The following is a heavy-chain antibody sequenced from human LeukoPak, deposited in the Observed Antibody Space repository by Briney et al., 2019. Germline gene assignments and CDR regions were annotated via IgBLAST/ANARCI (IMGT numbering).Heavy chain of an antibody. CDR1: DGSISNYF. V-gene: IGHV4-59*12. J-gene: IGHJ4*02. Sequence: PSETLSLICTVSDGSISNYFWSWIRQPPGKGLEWIGYIYYSGSTYYNPSLKSRVTISVDTSKNQFSLKLSSVTAADTAVYYCARVGATTYVDYWGQGTLVTVSS. CDR3: ARVGATTYVDY. D-gene: IGHD1-26*01. CDR2: IYYSGST.